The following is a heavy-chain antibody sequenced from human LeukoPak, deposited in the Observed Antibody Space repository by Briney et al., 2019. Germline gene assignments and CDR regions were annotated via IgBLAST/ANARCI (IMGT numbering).Heavy chain of an antibody. CDR3: VRTTAHWYFDL. CDR1: GGSISSYY. CDR2: IHSSGNT. Sequence: SETLSLTCTVSGGSISSYYWSWIRIRQPAGKGLEWIGRIHSSGNTNYNPSLKGRVTMSVDTSKNQFSLSLTSVTAADTAVYYCVRTTAHWYFDLWGRGTLVSVSS. D-gene: IGHD2-21*02. J-gene: IGHJ2*01. V-gene: IGHV4-4*07.